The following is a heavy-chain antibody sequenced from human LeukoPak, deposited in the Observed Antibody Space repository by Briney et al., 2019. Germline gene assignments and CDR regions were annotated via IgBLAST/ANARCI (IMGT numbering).Heavy chain of an antibody. CDR1: GYTFTSYY. D-gene: IGHD4-23*01. J-gene: IGHJ5*02. CDR3: ARDKSVEDTALWFDP. Sequence: ASVKVSCKASGYTFTSYYMHWVRQAPGQGLEWMGIINPSGGSTSYAQKFQGRVTMTRDMSTSTDYMELSSLRSEDTSVYYCARDKSVEDTALWFDPWGQGTLVTVSS. CDR2: INPSGGST. V-gene: IGHV1-46*01.